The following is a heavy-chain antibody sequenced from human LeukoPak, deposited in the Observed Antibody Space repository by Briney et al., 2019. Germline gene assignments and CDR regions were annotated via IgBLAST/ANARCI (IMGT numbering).Heavy chain of an antibody. D-gene: IGHD3-3*01. CDR3: ARERYDFWSGHYNALDV. CDR1: GASISNYS. V-gene: IGHV4-4*07. Sequence: SETLSLTCTVSGASISNYSWSWIRQPAGKGLEWIGRFHNGGSTKYNFFLKSRVTMSVDTSKNLFSLKLSSVAAADTAVYYCARERYDFWSGHYNALDVWGQGTTVTVSS. CDR2: FHNGGST. J-gene: IGHJ6*02.